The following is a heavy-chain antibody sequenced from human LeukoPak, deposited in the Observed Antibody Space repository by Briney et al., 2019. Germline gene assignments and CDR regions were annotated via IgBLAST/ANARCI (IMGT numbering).Heavy chain of an antibody. Sequence: GASVKVSCKASGYTFTGYYMHWVRQAPGQGLEWMGWINPNSGGTNYARKFQGRVTMTRDTSISTAYMELSRLRSDDTAVYYCARDYYDSSGYYYDDYWGQGTLVTVSS. CDR3: ARDYYDSSGYYYDDY. D-gene: IGHD3-22*01. CDR1: GYTFTGYY. J-gene: IGHJ4*02. V-gene: IGHV1-2*02. CDR2: INPNSGGT.